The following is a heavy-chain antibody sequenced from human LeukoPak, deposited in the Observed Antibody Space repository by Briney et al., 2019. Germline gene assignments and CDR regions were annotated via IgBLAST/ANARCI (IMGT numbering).Heavy chain of an antibody. V-gene: IGHV3-48*04. CDR1: GFTFSSYA. D-gene: IGHD6-13*01. CDR2: ISSSSRTI. CDR3: ARAGAAAASNAFDI. J-gene: IGHJ3*02. Sequence: XAXSGFTFSSYAMHWVREAPGKGXEWGSYISSSSRTIYYTDSVKGRFTISRDDAKNSHYLQMNSLRADDTAVYYCARAGAAAASNAFDIWGQGTMVTVSS.